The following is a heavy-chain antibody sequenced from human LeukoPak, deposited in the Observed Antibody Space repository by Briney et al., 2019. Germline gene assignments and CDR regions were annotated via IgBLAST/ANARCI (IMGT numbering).Heavy chain of an antibody. D-gene: IGHD6-6*01. Sequence: PGGSLRLSCAASGFTFSNYAMCWVRQAPGTGLQWISTITTSGGRTYYADSVKGRFTISRDNSKNTLYLQMNSLRAEDTAVYYCATARLPSYDYWGQGTLVTVSS. V-gene: IGHV3-23*01. CDR2: ITTSGGRT. CDR1: GFTFSNYA. CDR3: ATARLPSYDY. J-gene: IGHJ4*01.